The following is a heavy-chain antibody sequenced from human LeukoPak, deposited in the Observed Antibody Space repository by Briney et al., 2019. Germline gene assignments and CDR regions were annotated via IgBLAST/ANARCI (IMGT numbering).Heavy chain of an antibody. CDR2: LSASGSSA. D-gene: IGHD2-2*01. Sequence: PGGSLRLSCAASGFTFSRYAMSWVRHAPGKWLEWVSALSASGSSAYYADSVKGRFTISRDNSRNTLFLQMNSLRAEDTAVYYCAKDAVRVGSCSSTSCYSDPVDYWGQGTLVTVSS. CDR1: GFTFSRYA. V-gene: IGHV3-23*01. J-gene: IGHJ4*02. CDR3: AKDAVRVGSCSSTSCYSDPVDY.